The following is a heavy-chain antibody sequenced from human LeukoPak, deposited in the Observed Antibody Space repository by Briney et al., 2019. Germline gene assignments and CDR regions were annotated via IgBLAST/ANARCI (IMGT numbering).Heavy chain of an antibody. V-gene: IGHV4-4*07. Sequence: PSETLSLTCIVSGGSISSYYRSCIRQPAGKGLGWIGRIDTSGSTNYNPSLKSRVTMSVDTSKNQFSLKLSSVTAADTAVYYCARQKYSSSRGWFDPWGQGTLVTVSS. CDR3: ARQKYSSSRGWFDP. CDR1: GGSISSYY. CDR2: IDTSGST. D-gene: IGHD6-6*01. J-gene: IGHJ5*02.